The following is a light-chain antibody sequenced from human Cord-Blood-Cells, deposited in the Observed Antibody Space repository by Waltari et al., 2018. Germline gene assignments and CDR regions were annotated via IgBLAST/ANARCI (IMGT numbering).Light chain of an antibody. V-gene: IGKV1-39*01. CDR1: QSISSY. J-gene: IGKJ2*01. CDR3: QQSYSTRYT. Sequence: DIQMTQYPSSLSASVGDRVAITCRASQSISSYLNWYQQKQGKAPKLLIYAASSLQSGVPSRFSGSGSGTDFTLTISSLQPEDFATYYCQQSYSTRYTFGQGTKLEIK. CDR2: AAS.